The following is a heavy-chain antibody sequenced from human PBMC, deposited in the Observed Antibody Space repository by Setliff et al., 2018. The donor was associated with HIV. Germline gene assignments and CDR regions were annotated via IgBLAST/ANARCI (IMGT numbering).Heavy chain of an antibody. Sequence: KSSETLSLTCSVSGGSITNDNNYWAWIRQPPGKGLEWIGTIDYSGNTYYNASLRSRAIISGDMSKNQFSLNLNSVTASETAVYYCARHRYRFGIDSWGQGALVTVSS. D-gene: IGHD3-16*01. CDR1: GGSITNDNNY. CDR3: ARHRYRFGIDS. V-gene: IGHV4-39*01. CDR2: IDYSGNT. J-gene: IGHJ5*01.